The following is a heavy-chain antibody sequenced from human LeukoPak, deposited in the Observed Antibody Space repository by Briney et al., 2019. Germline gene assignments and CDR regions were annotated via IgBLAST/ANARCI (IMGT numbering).Heavy chain of an antibody. D-gene: IGHD3-22*01. V-gene: IGHV3-23*01. Sequence: GGSLRLSCAASGFTFRSYAMSWVRQAPGKGLEWVSAISGSGGSTYYADSVKGRFTISRDNSKNTLYLQMNSLRAEDTAVYYCAKDRGPRTYYDSSGYDYRGQGTLVTVSS. CDR1: GFTFRSYA. CDR3: AKDRGPRTYYDSSGYDY. CDR2: ISGSGGST. J-gene: IGHJ4*02.